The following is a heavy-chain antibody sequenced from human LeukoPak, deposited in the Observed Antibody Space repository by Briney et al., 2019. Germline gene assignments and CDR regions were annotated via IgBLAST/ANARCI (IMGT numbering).Heavy chain of an antibody. V-gene: IGHV3-48*03. Sequence: QPGGSLRPSCVVSGFNFNNHEMNWVRQAPGKGLEWVSYISSSGSSKYYADSVKGRFTISRDNAKNSMYLQMNSLRVEDTAVYYCVRDDGAYYQHSMDVWGKGTTVTVSS. CDR1: GFNFNNHE. J-gene: IGHJ6*03. CDR3: VRDDGAYYQHSMDV. CDR2: ISSSGSSK. D-gene: IGHD3-16*01.